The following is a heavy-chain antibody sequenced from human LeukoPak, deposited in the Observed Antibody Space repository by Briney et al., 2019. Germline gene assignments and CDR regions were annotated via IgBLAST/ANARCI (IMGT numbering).Heavy chain of an antibody. V-gene: IGHV3-23*01. J-gene: IGHJ4*02. D-gene: IGHD3-10*01. CDR2: ISGSSAST. CDR3: AKYTSGTSYRGLDQ. Sequence: GGSLRLSYAASGFTFSSYAMSWVRQAPGKGLEWVSGISGSSASTYYADSVKGRFTISRDDSKNTVYLQMNSLRAEDTAVYSCAKYTSGTSYRGLDQWGQGTLVTVSS. CDR1: GFTFSSYA.